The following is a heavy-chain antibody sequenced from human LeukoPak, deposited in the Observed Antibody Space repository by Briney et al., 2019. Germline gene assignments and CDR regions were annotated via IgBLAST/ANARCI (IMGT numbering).Heavy chain of an antibody. D-gene: IGHD2-2*02. J-gene: IGHJ4*02. CDR3: ARESPTIGYCSSTSCYTFLDY. CDR2: INPNSGGT. CDR1: GYTFTGYY. Sequence: ASVKVSCKASGYTFTGYYMHWVRQAPGQGLEWMGWINPNSGGTNYAQKFQGRVTMTRDTSISTAHMELSRLRSDDTAVYYCARESPTIGYCSSTSCYTFLDYWGQGTLVTVSS. V-gene: IGHV1-2*02.